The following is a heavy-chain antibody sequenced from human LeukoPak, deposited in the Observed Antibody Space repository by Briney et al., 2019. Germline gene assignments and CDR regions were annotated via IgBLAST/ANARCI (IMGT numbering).Heavy chain of an antibody. Sequence: GGSLRLSCTASGFTFGDYAMSWFRQAPGKGLECVAFIKSKVYGGTTKYAASVRGIFTGARDDNTTHAYLQIDSLKTEDTAVYYCTRDIVGGYGYFDYWGQGALVTVSS. V-gene: IGHV3-49*03. CDR2: IKSKVYGGTT. D-gene: IGHD3-16*01. CDR1: GFTFGDYA. CDR3: TRDIVGGYGYFDY. J-gene: IGHJ4*02.